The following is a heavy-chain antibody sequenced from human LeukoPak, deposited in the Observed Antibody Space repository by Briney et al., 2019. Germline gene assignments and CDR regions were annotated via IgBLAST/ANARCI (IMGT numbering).Heavy chain of an antibody. J-gene: IGHJ4*02. CDR3: AKDGGSAPTFIDF. CDR2: VSGSGGST. D-gene: IGHD6-25*01. Sequence: GGSLRLSCAASGFTFSSYAMSWVRQPPGKGLEWVSAVSGSGGSTYYADSVKGRFTISRDNSKNTLYLQMSSLRAEDTAVYYCAKDGGSAPTFIDFWGKGTLVTVSS. V-gene: IGHV3-23*01. CDR1: GFTFSSYA.